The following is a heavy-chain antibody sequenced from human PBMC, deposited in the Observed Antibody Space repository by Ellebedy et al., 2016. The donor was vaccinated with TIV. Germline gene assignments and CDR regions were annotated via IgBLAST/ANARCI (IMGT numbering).Heavy chain of an antibody. CDR2: IDTTGGT. CDR3: AREIAVTGTWYFDL. D-gene: IGHD6-19*01. V-gene: IGHV3-13*01. J-gene: IGHJ2*01. CDR1: GFTCSSHD. Sequence: GGSLRLSXAASGFTCSSHDMHWVRQAAGESLEWVSAIDTTGGTYHAAAVKGRFTISRESAKNSLYLQMNSLTIGDTAVYYCAREIAVTGTWYFDLWGRGTLVTVSS.